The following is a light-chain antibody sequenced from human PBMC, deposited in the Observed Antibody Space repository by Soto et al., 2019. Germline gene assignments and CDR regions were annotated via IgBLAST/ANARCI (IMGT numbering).Light chain of an antibody. CDR1: QSIALY. CDR2: VAF. Sequence: DIQMTQSPCSLSASVGDTVTMTCLASQSIALYVNWYQQKPGKAPKLLIYVAFTLESGVPSRFSGSGSGTEFTLTIRSLQPEDFATYYCQQSFRSPITFGQGTRLEIK. CDR3: QQSFRSPIT. V-gene: IGKV1-39*01. J-gene: IGKJ5*01.